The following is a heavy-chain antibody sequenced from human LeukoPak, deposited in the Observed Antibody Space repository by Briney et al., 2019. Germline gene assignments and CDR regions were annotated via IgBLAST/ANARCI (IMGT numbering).Heavy chain of an antibody. V-gene: IGHV3-30*04. CDR3: ARDRAYGSGSIAC. Sequence: PGGSLRLSCAASGFTFTNYAMHWVRQAPGRGLEWVAVISYDGSNKYYADSLKGRFTISRDNSKNTLYLQMNSLKAEDTAVYYCARDRAYGSGSIACWGQGTLVTVSS. CDR1: GFTFTNYA. CDR2: ISYDGSNK. J-gene: IGHJ4*02. D-gene: IGHD3-10*01.